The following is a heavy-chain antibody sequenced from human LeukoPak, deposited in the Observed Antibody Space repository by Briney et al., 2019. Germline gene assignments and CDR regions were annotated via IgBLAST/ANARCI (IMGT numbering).Heavy chain of an antibody. CDR2: ISSSSSYI. CDR3: ARGGYSTLYYFDY. V-gene: IGHV3-21*01. D-gene: IGHD3-22*01. CDR1: GFTFSSYS. Sequence: GGSLRLSCAASGFTFSSYSMNWVRQAPGKGLEWVSSISSSSSYIYYADSVKGRFTISRDNAKNSLYLQMNSLRAEDTAVYYCARGGYSTLYYFDYWGQGTLVTVSS. J-gene: IGHJ4*02.